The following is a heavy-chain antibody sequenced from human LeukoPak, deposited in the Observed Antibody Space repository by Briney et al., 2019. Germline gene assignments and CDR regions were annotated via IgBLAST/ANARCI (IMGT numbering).Heavy chain of an antibody. J-gene: IGHJ4*02. Sequence: GGSLRLSCAASGFIFSSYSMNWVRQAPGKGLDWVAVILEDGTIQHYADSVKGRFTISRDNSKNTLYLQMNSLRAEDTAVYYCAKDQANIVVLGLLDYWGQGTLVTVSS. D-gene: IGHD2-21*01. CDR2: ILEDGTIQ. V-gene: IGHV3-30*18. CDR1: GFIFSSYS. CDR3: AKDQANIVVLGLLDY.